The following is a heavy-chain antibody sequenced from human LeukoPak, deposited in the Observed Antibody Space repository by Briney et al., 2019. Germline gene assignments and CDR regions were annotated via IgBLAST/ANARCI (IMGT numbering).Heavy chain of an antibody. Sequence: GGSLRLSCAASGFTFSIYWVHGVRQDPGKGLVWVSSINSDGSSTSYADSVKGRFTISRDNAKNKLYLQMNTLRAEDTAVYYCASLDYWGQGTPVTVSS. CDR1: GFTFSIYW. J-gene: IGHJ4*02. CDR3: ASLDY. V-gene: IGHV3-74*01. CDR2: INSDGSST.